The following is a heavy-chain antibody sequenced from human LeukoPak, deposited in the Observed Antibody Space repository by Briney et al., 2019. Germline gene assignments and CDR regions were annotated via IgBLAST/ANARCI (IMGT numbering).Heavy chain of an antibody. D-gene: IGHD3-22*01. CDR2: IYTSGST. V-gene: IGHV4-61*02. J-gene: IGHJ4*02. CDR1: GGSISSGSYY. Sequence: PSQTLSLTCTVSGGSISSGSYYWSWIRQPAGKGLEWIGRIYTSGSTNYNPSLKSRVTISVDTSKNQFSLKLSSVTAADTAVYYCARDTLNYYDSSGYLDYWGQGTLVTVSS. CDR3: ARDTLNYYDSSGYLDY.